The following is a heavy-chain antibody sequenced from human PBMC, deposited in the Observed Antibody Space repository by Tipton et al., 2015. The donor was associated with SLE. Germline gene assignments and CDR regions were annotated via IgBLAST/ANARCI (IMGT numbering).Heavy chain of an antibody. Sequence: TLSLTCAVYGGSFSGYYWSWIRQPPGKGLEWIGEINYSGSTNYNPSLKSRVTISVDTSKNQFSLKLSSVTAADTAVYYCARWYGSGYYYYYYYMDVWGKGTTVTVSS. J-gene: IGHJ6*03. D-gene: IGHD3-10*01. CDR3: ARWYGSGYYYYYYYMDV. V-gene: IGHV4-34*01. CDR2: INYSGST. CDR1: GGSFSGYY.